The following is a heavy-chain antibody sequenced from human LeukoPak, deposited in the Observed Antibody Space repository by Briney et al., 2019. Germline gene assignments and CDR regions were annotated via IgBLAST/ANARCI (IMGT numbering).Heavy chain of an antibody. CDR3: AREVGATDAFDI. CDR2: IYHSGTT. J-gene: IGHJ3*02. D-gene: IGHD1-26*01. Sequence: SETLSLTCTVSGGSISDYYWSWIRQSPGKGLEWIGYIYHSGTTNYNPSLKSRVAISVDTSKNQFSLKLSSVTAADTAVYYCAREVGATDAFDIWGQGTMVTVSS. V-gene: IGHV4-59*01. CDR1: GGSISDYY.